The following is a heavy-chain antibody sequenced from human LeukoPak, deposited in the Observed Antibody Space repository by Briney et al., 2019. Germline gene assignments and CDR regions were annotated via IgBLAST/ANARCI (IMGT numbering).Heavy chain of an antibody. Sequence: ASVKVSCKASGYTFTSYGISWVRQGPGQGLEWMGWISAYNGNTNYAQKLQGRVTVTTDTSTSTAYMELRSLRSDDTAVYYCARDGYYYGSGSYYNVGYWGQETLVTVSS. V-gene: IGHV1-18*01. D-gene: IGHD3-10*01. CDR2: ISAYNGNT. CDR3: ARDGYYYGSGSYYNVGY. J-gene: IGHJ4*02. CDR1: GYTFTSYG.